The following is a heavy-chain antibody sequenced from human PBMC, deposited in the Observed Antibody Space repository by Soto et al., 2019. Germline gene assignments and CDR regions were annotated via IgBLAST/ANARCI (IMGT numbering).Heavy chain of an antibody. D-gene: IGHD2-15*01. CDR3: ATPAGYCSGGSCYEYFDY. CDR1: GFTFSSYG. J-gene: IGHJ4*02. Sequence: GGSLRLSCAASGFTFSSYGMHWVRQAPGKGLEWVAVISYDGSNKYYADSVKGRFTISRDNSKNTLYLQMNSLRAEDTAVYYCATPAGYCSGGSCYEYFDYWGQGTLVTVSS. CDR2: ISYDGSNK. V-gene: IGHV3-30*03.